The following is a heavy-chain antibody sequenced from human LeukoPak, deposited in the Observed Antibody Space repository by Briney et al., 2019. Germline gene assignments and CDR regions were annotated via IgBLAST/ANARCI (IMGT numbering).Heavy chain of an antibody. Sequence: GGSLRLSCAASGFTFSSYWMHWVRQAPGKGLVWVSRISSDGSSTDYADSVKGRFTISRDNAKDTLYLQMNSLRAEDTAVYYCASRIPYDSSSYWGQGTLVTVSS. CDR2: ISSDGSST. J-gene: IGHJ4*02. V-gene: IGHV3-74*01. CDR1: GFTFSSYW. D-gene: IGHD3-22*01. CDR3: ASRIPYDSSSY.